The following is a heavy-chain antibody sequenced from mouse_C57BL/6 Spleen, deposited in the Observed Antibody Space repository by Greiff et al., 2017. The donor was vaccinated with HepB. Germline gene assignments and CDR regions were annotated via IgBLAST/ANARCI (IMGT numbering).Heavy chain of an antibody. CDR3: ARFGGYHWYFDV. CDR1: GYTFTDYY. CDR2: INPNNGGT. J-gene: IGHJ1*03. D-gene: IGHD2-2*01. V-gene: IGHV1-26*01. Sequence: EVQLQQSGPELVKPGASVKISCKASGYTFTDYYMNWVKQSHGKSLEWIGDINPNNGGTSYNQKFKGKATLTVDKSSSTAYMELRSLTSEDSAVYYCARFGGYHWYFDVCGTGTTVTVSS.